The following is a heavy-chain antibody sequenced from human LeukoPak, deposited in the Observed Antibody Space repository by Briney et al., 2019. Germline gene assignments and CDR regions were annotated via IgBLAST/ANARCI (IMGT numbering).Heavy chain of an antibody. CDR3: ARNPGSYYYYGMDV. J-gene: IGHJ6*02. Sequence: PGGSLRLSCAASGFTVSSNYMSWVRQAPGKGLEWVSVIYSGGSTYYADSVKGRFTISRDNSKNTLYLQMNSLRAEDTAVYYCARNPGSYYYYGMDVWGQGTTVTVSS. CDR2: IYSGGST. CDR1: GFTVSSNY. V-gene: IGHV3-53*01.